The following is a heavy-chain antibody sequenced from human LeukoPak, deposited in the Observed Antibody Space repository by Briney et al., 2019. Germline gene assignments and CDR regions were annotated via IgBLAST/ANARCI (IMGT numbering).Heavy chain of an antibody. J-gene: IGHJ4*02. CDR1: GFSLSAYW. CDR2: INRDGSQK. V-gene: IGHV3-7*03. Sequence: GGSLRLSCAASGFSLSAYWMTWVRQAPGKGLEWVANINRDGSQKNHVDSVKGRFTISRDNAENSLFLQMNSLKTEDTALYYCARPTIDSSGYYHGMVYWGQGTLVTVSS. CDR3: ARPTIDSSGYYHGMVY. D-gene: IGHD3-22*01.